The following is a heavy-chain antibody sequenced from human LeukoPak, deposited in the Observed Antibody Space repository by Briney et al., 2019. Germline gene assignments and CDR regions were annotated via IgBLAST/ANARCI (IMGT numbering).Heavy chain of an antibody. J-gene: IGHJ4*02. Sequence: GGSLRLSCAASGFTFSSYAMGWVRQAPGKGLECVSGISGSDGNTDYADSVKGRFTISRDNSKNMLYLQMNSLRAEDTAVYYCAKEGKEGTYYFDYWGQGTLVTVSS. CDR3: AKEGKEGTYYFDY. CDR1: GFTFSSYA. CDR2: ISGSDGNT. V-gene: IGHV3-23*01. D-gene: IGHD3-10*01.